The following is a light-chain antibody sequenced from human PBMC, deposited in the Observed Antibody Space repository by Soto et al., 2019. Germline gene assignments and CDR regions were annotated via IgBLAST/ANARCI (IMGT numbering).Light chain of an antibody. CDR1: QSISCW. Sequence: DIQMTQSPSTLSASVGDRVTITCRASQSISCWLAWYQQKPGTAPKLLIYKTSTLESGVPSRFSGSGSGTEFTLTISRLQPDDFATYHCQQYNSLPYTFGLGTKLEIK. V-gene: IGKV1-5*03. CDR2: KTS. J-gene: IGKJ2*01. CDR3: QQYNSLPYT.